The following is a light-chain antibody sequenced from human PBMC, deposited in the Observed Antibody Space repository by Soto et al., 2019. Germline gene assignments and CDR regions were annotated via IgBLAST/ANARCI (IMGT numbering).Light chain of an antibody. J-gene: IGKJ1*01. V-gene: IGKV4-1*01. CDR1: QSVLYSSNNKNY. Sequence: IVMTQSPDSLAVSLGERATINCKSSQSVLYSSNNKNYLAWYQQKPGQPPKLLIYWASTRESGVPDRFSGSGSWTDFTLTISSLQAEDVAVYYCQQYYRPWTFGQGPKVEIK. CDR2: WAS. CDR3: QQYYRPWT.